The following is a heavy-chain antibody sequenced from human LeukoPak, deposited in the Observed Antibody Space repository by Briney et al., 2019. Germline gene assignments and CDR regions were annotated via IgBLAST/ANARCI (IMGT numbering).Heavy chain of an antibody. CDR3: ARVAMATIDY. CDR1: GGSISSYY. D-gene: IGHD5-24*01. J-gene: IGHJ4*02. V-gene: IGHV4-4*09. Sequence: SETLSLTCTVSGGSISSYYWSWIRQPPGKGLEWIGYIYTSGSTNYNPSLKSRVTISVDTSKNQFSLKLSSVTAADTAVYYCARVAMATIDYWGQGTLVTVSS. CDR2: IYTSGST.